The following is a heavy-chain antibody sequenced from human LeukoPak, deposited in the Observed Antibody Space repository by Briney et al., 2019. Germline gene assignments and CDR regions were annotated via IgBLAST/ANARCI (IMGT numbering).Heavy chain of an antibody. CDR3: VRDLGVDTTMIFFDY. Sequence: SVKVSCKASGGTFSSYAISWVRQAPGQGLEWMGRIIPIFGIANYAQKLQGRVTMTQDTSTSTAYMELRSLRSDDTAVYYCVRDLGVDTTMIFFDYWGQGTLVTVSS. CDR2: IIPIFGIA. D-gene: IGHD5-18*01. CDR1: GGTFSSYA. J-gene: IGHJ4*02. V-gene: IGHV1-69*04.